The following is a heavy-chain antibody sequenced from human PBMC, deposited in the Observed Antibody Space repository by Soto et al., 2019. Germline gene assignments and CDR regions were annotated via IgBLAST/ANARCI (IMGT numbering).Heavy chain of an antibody. CDR2: IKKKSDGGTT. CDR1: GFSVNNAW. J-gene: IGHJ4*02. V-gene: IGHV3-15*01. D-gene: IGHD3-10*01. CDR3: ATGIGTIDY. Sequence: EVQLVQSGGGLVKPGGSLRLSCAGSGFSVNNAWMTWVRQAPGQGLECVARIKKKSDGGTTEYAAPVKGRFTISRDDSTNTLYLQMNSLKTEDTALYYYATGIGTIDYWGQGALVTVSS.